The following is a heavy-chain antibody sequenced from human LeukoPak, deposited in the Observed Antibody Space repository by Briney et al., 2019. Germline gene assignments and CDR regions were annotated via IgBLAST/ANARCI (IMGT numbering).Heavy chain of an antibody. J-gene: IGHJ4*02. V-gene: IGHV4-59*01. CDR1: GGSISSYY. CDR2: IYYSGST. CDR3: ARGGIAAEIDY. D-gene: IGHD6-13*01. Sequence: PSETLSLTCTVSGGSISSYYWSWIRQPPGKGLEWIGYIYYSGSTNYNPSLKSRVTISVDTSKNQFSLKLSSVTAADTAVYYCARGGIAAEIDYWGQGTLVTVSS.